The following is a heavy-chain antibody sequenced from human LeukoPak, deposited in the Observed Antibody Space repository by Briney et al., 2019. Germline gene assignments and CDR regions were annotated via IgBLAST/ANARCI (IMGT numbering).Heavy chain of an antibody. CDR1: GYTFTGYY. V-gene: IGHV1-2*02. J-gene: IGHJ4*02. CDR2: INPNSGGT. CDR3: ARVCQPFVYKVFDY. Sequence: ASVKVSCKASGYTFTGYYMHWVRQAPGQGLEWMGWINPNSGGTNYAQKFQGRVTMTRDTSISTAYMELSRLISDDTAVYFCARVCQPFVYKVFDYWGQGTLVTVSS. D-gene: IGHD1-14*01.